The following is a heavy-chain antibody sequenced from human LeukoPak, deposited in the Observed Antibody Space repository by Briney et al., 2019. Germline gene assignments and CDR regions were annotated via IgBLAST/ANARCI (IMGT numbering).Heavy chain of an antibody. CDR3: AKDFGSSSGYWDDAFDI. D-gene: IGHD3-22*01. J-gene: IGHJ3*02. CDR2: ISYDGSNK. CDR1: GFTFSSYG. V-gene: IGHV3-30*18. Sequence: PGRSLGLSCAASGFTFSSYGMHWVRQAPGKGLEWVAVISYDGSNKYYADSVKGRFTISRDNSKNTLYLQMNSLRAEDTAVYYCAKDFGSSSGYWDDAFDIWGQGTMVTVSS.